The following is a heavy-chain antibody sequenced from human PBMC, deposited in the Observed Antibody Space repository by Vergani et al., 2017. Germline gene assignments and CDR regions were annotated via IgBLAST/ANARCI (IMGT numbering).Heavy chain of an antibody. CDR2: ISGSGGST. Sequence: EVQMVESGGGLVKPGGSLSLSCAASGLTFSNAWMSWVRQAPGKGLEWVSGISGSGGSTYYADSVKGRFSISRDNSKNTLYLQMNSLRVEDTAVYYCAKFMYNWNYPDAFDIWGQGTMVTVSS. CDR1: GLTFSNAW. J-gene: IGHJ3*02. V-gene: IGHV3-23*04. D-gene: IGHD1-7*01. CDR3: AKFMYNWNYPDAFDI.